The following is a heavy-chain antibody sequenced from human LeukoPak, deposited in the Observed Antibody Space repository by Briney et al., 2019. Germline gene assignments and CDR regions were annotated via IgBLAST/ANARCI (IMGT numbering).Heavy chain of an antibody. D-gene: IGHD5-12*01. V-gene: IGHV5-51*01. CDR2: IYPGDSDT. J-gene: IGHJ6*02. CDR3: ARAGVATIRNYYYYGMDV. CDR1: GYSFTSYW. Sequence: GESLKISCKGSGYSFTSYWIGWVRQMPGKGLEWMGIIYPGDSDTRYSPSFQGQVTISADKSISTAYLQWSSLKASDTAMYYSARAGVATIRNYYYYGMDVWGQGTTVTVSS.